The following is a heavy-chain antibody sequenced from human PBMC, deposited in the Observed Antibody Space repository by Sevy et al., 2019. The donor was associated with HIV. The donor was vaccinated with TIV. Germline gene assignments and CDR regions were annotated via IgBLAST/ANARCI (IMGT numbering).Heavy chain of an antibody. CDR2: IKSETDGGAA. D-gene: IGHD4-4*01. CDR3: TTDLGFYSSK. CDR1: GITFSSAW. Sequence: GGSLRLSCAASGITFSSAWMSWVRLVPGKGLEWLGRIKSETDGGAADYAAAVTGRFTISRDDSKETLYLQLNSLKTEDTDVYYCTTDLGFYSSKWGQGTLVTVSS. J-gene: IGHJ4*02. V-gene: IGHV3-15*01.